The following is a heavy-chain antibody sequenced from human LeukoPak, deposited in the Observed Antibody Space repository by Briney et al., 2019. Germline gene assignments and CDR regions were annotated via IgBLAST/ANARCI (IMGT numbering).Heavy chain of an antibody. CDR3: AKDHYDILTGYYLAYYYYMDV. D-gene: IGHD3-9*01. Sequence: PGGSLRLSCAASGFTFSSYGMSWVRQAPGKGLEWVSAISGSGGSTYYADSVKGRFTISRDNSKNTLYLQMNSLRAEDTAVYYCAKDHYDILTGYYLAYYYYMDVWGKGTTVTISS. V-gene: IGHV3-23*01. CDR1: GFTFSSYG. CDR2: ISGSGGST. J-gene: IGHJ6*03.